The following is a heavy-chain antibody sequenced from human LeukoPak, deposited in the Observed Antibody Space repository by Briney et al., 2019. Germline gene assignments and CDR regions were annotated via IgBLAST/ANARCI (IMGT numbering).Heavy chain of an antibody. CDR1: GGTFSSYA. V-gene: IGHV1-69*13. Sequence: SVKVSCKASGGTFSSYAISWVRQAPGQGLEWMGGIIPIFGTANYAQKFQGRVTITADESTSTAYMELSSLRSEDTAVYYCARADWNYVVPFDYWGQGTLVTVSS. CDR2: IIPIFGTA. D-gene: IGHD1-7*01. J-gene: IGHJ4*02. CDR3: ARADWNYVVPFDY.